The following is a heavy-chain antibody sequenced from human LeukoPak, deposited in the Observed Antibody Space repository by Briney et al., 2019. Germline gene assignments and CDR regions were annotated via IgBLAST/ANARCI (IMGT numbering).Heavy chain of an antibody. V-gene: IGHV3-74*01. D-gene: IGHD6-19*01. CDR1: GFTFSKYW. CDR3: ATKQWLAPPPDS. Sequence: GGSLRLSCAASGFTFSKYWMLWVRHAPGKGLESVSRINTDGTVTTYADSVKGRFTVSRDNADNTMLLQMNSVRDEDTAVYYCATKQWLAPPPDSWGQGTPVTVSS. J-gene: IGHJ4*02. CDR2: INTDGTVT.